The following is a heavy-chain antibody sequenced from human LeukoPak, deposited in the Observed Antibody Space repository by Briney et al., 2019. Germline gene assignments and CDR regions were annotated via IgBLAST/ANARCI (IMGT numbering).Heavy chain of an antibody. CDR1: GYTFTGYY. Sequence: GASVKVSCKASGYTFTGYYMHWVRQAPGQGLEWMGWINPNSGGTNYAQKFQGRVTMTRDTSISTAYMELSRLRSDDTAVYYCARDNSGVDTAMVTNYYYYGMDVWGQGTTVTVSS. J-gene: IGHJ6*02. D-gene: IGHD5-18*01. CDR3: ARDNSGVDTAMVTNYYYYGMDV. CDR2: INPNSGGT. V-gene: IGHV1-2*02.